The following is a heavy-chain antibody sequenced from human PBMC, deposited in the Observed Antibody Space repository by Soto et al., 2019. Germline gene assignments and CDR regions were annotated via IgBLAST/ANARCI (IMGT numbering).Heavy chain of an antibody. CDR1: GFTFSNAW. J-gene: IGHJ3*01. CDR3: TTDVGFIEAAPLGYAFAF. CDR2: IKSKTDGGTP. D-gene: IGHD6-13*01. V-gene: IGHV3-15*05. Sequence: EVQLVESGGGLVKPGGSLRLSCAASGFTFSNAWMSWVRQAPGKGLEWVGRIKSKTDGGTPDYAAPVKGRSTISRDDSKTTLYLQKNSLKTEDTAVYYLTTDVGFIEAAPLGYAFAFWGQETMVPVSS.